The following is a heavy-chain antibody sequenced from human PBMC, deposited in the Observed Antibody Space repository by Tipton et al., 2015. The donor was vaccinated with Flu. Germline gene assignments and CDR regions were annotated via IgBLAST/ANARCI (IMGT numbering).Heavy chain of an antibody. CDR2: IYPGDSDT. CDR3: ARPLAVAGVRGWDS. V-gene: IGHV5-51*03. D-gene: IGHD6-19*01. CDR1: GYKFTDYW. J-gene: IGHJ4*02. Sequence: QLVQSGAEVKKPGESLKISCKGSGYKFTDYWIGWVRQMPGRGLEWVGIIYPGDSDTRYSPSFQGLVTISVDKSISTAYLQWSSLKASDTAVYYCARPLAVAGVRGWDSWGRGTLVTVSS.